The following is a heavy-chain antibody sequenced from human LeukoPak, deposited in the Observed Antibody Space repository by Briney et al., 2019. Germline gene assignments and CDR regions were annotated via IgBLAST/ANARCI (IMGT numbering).Heavy chain of an antibody. J-gene: IGHJ4*02. CDR1: GFTVSSKY. CDR3: ARGSSGSYYGFDC. D-gene: IGHD1-26*01. CDR2: IYSGGSA. V-gene: IGHV3-66*02. Sequence: GGSLRLSCGASGFTVSSKYMSWVRQAPGKGLEWVSVIYSGGSAYYADSVKGRFTISRDNSKNTLYLQMNSLRPEDTAVYYCARGSSGSYYGFDCWGQGTLVTVSS.